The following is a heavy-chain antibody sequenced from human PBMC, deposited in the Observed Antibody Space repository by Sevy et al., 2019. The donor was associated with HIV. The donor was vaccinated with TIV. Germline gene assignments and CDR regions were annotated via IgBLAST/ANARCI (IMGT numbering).Heavy chain of an antibody. V-gene: IGHV3-43*01. CDR2: ISWDGGST. J-gene: IGHJ6*02. Sequence: GGSLRLSCAASGFTFDDYTVHWVRQAPGKGLEWVSLISWDGGSTYYADSVKGRFTISRDNSKNSLYLQMNSLRTEDTALYYCAKDRYGITGKTYYYYYGMDVWGQGTTVTVSS. CDR3: AKDRYGITGKTYYYYYGMDV. D-gene: IGHD1-20*01. CDR1: GFTFDDYT.